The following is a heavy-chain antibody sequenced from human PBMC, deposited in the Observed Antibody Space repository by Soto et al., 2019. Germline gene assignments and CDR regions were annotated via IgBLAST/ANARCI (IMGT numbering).Heavy chain of an antibody. CDR2: IYYSGST. V-gene: IGHV4-31*03. D-gene: IGHD2-2*01. CDR3: ARGVPAAILDDLNWFDP. J-gene: IGHJ5*02. Sequence: PSQTLPLTCTISGGSISSGGYYWSWIRQHPGKGLEWIGYIYYSGSTYYNPSLKSRVTISVDTSKNQFSLKLSSVTAADTAVYYCARGVPAAILDDLNWFDPWGQGTLVTVSS. CDR1: GGSISSGGYY.